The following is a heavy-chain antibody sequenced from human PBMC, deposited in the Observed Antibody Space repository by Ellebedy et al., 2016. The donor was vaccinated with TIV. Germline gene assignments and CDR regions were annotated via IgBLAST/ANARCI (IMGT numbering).Heavy chain of an antibody. D-gene: IGHD6-19*01. V-gene: IGHV3-53*01. J-gene: IGHJ3*02. Sequence: PGGSLRLSCAASGVTVTNTYMGWVRQAPGKGLEWVSVIRNIGDTFNAESVKGRFTIFTDNSKNTLDLQMNSLRAEATAVYYCATSSLGWGYDAFDIWGQGTKVTVSS. CDR1: GVTVTNTY. CDR3: ATSSLGWGYDAFDI. CDR2: IRNIGDT.